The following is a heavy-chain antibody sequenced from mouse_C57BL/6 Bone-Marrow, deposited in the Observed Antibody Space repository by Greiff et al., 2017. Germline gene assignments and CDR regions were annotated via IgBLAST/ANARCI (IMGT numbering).Heavy chain of an antibody. D-gene: IGHD1-1*01. Sequence: QVQLQQPGAELVMPGASVKLSCKASGYTFTSYWMHWVKQRPGQGLEWIGEIDPSDSYTNYNQKFKGKSTLTVDKSSSTAYMQLSSLTSEDSAVYYCARESSYCYGSSWFAYWGQGPRVSVSA. CDR1: GYTFTSYW. J-gene: IGHJ3*01. V-gene: IGHV1-69*01. CDR3: ARESSYCYGSSWFAY. CDR2: IDPSDSYT.